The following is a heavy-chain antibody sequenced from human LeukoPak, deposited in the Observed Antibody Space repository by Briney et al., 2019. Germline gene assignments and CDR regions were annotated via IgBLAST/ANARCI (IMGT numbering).Heavy chain of an antibody. V-gene: IGHV5-51*01. Sequence: GESLKISCKGSGYTFTNSWIAWVRQMPGKGLEWMGIIYSADANTRYSPSFQGQVTVSADKSISTAYLQWSSLKASDTAMYYCAKLLGGASRPEFDYWGQGTLVTVSS. D-gene: IGHD6-6*01. CDR1: GYTFTNSW. J-gene: IGHJ4*02. CDR2: IYSADANT. CDR3: AKLLGGASRPEFDY.